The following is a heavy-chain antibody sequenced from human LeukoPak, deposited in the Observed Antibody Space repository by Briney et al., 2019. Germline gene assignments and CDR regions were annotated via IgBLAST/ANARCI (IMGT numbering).Heavy chain of an antibody. J-gene: IGHJ4*02. CDR3: ARDTRGGSYGDAPYYIDY. V-gene: IGHV4-34*01. CDR1: GGSFSGYY. Sequence: NPSETLSLTCAVYGGSFSGYYWSWIRQPPGKGLEWIGEINHSGSTNYNPSLKSRVTISVDTSKNQFSLQLNSVTPEDTAVYYCARDTRGGSYGDAPYYIDYWGQGTLVTVSS. D-gene: IGHD1-26*01. CDR2: INHSGST.